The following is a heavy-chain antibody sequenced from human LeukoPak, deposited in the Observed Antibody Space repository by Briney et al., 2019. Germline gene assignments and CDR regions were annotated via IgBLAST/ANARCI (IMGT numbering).Heavy chain of an antibody. CDR1: GYTFTGYY. Sequence: GASVKVSCKASGYTFTGYYMHWVRQAPGQGLEWMGWINPNSGGTNYAQKFQGRVTMTRDTSISTAYMGLSRLRSDDTAVYYCARDRRYCSTSSCSAPDVWGQGTTVTVSS. CDR3: ARDRRYCSTSSCSAPDV. V-gene: IGHV1-2*02. CDR2: INPNSGGT. J-gene: IGHJ6*02. D-gene: IGHD2-2*01.